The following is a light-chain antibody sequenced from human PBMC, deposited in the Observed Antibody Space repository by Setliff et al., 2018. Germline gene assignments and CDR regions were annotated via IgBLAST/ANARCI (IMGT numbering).Light chain of an antibody. J-gene: IGLJ3*02. V-gene: IGLV2-23*01. Sequence: QSVLTQPASVSGSPGQSITISCTGTSSDVGTYNLVSWYQHHPGKAPKVMIYEDTKRPSGVSNRFSGSKSGNTASLTISGLQVEDEADYYCCSYAGSSTCVFGGGTKVTVL. CDR1: SSDVGTYNL. CDR3: CSYAGSSTCV. CDR2: EDT.